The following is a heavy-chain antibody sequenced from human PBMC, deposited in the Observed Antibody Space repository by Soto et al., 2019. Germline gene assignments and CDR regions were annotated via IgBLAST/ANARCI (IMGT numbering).Heavy chain of an antibody. V-gene: IGHV3-53*01. CDR1: GFTVSSNY. J-gene: IGHJ6*02. CDR2: IYSGGST. Sequence: GGSLRLSCAASGFTVSSNYMSWVRQAPGKGLEWVSVIYSGGSTYYADSVKGRFTISRDNSKNTLYLQMNSLRAEDTAVYYCASIIYGDCANPSCYYYGMDVWGQGTTVTVSS. D-gene: IGHD4-17*01. CDR3: ASIIYGDCANPSCYYYGMDV.